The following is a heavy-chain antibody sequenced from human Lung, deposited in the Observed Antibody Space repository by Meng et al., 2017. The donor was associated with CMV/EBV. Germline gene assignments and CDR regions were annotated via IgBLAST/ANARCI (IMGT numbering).Heavy chain of an antibody. Sequence: LTXXASGFTFSSYDMHWVRQVTGKGLEWVSGVGTEDDAYYRDSVKGRFTISRENGMNSMYLQMDSLTVGDTAIYYCARGSGVNMFRGAIGSFDSWGLGTXVTVSS. J-gene: IGHJ4*02. CDR3: ARGSGVNMFRGAIGSFDS. CDR1: GFTFSSYD. CDR2: VGTEDDA. V-gene: IGHV3-13*01. D-gene: IGHD3-10*01.